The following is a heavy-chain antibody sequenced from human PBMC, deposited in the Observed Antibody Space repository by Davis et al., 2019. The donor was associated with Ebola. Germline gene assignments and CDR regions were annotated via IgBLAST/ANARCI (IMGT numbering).Heavy chain of an antibody. D-gene: IGHD1-26*01. Sequence: SVKVSCKASGGTFSSYAISWVRQAPGQGLEWMGRIIPIFGTANYAQKFQGRVTITADESTSTAYMELSSLRSEDTAVYYCARDDPYSGSTPGFDYWGQGTLVTVSS. CDR1: GGTFSSYA. J-gene: IGHJ4*02. CDR2: IIPIFGTA. V-gene: IGHV1-69*13. CDR3: ARDDPYSGSTPGFDY.